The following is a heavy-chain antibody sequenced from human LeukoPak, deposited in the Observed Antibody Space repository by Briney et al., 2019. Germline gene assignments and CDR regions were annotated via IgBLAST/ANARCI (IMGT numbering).Heavy chain of an antibody. CDR2: MNPNSDNT. D-gene: IGHD6-13*01. V-gene: IGHV1-8*01. CDR3: ATVRIAAAGTYYYYYMDV. Sequence: GASVKVSCKASGYTFTSYDINWVRQATGQGLEWMGWMNPNSDNTGYAQKFQGRVTMTRNTSISTAYMELSSLRSEDTAVYYCATVRIAAAGTYYYYYMDVWGKGTTVTVSS. J-gene: IGHJ6*03. CDR1: GYTFTSYD.